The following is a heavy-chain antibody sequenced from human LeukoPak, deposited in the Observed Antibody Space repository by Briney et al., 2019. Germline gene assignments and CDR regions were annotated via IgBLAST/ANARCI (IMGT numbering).Heavy chain of an antibody. CDR2: INPNSGGT. CDR3: ARGRRWTGGSGIPIDDY. Sequence: ASVKVSCKASGYTFTGYYMHWVRQAPGQGLEWMGWINPNSGGTNYAQKFQGRVTMTRDTSISTAYMELSRLRSDDTAVYYCARGRRWTGGSGIPIDDYWGQGTLVTVSS. D-gene: IGHD3-10*01. V-gene: IGHV1-2*02. J-gene: IGHJ4*02. CDR1: GYTFTGYY.